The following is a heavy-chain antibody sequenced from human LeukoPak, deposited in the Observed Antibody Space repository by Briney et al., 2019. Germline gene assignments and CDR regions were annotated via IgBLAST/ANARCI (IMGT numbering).Heavy chain of an antibody. CDR1: GFTFSSYW. D-gene: IGHD5-18*01. J-gene: IGHJ3*02. V-gene: IGHV3-7*01. CDR3: ARDPIQLLYPSDAFDI. Sequence: PGGSLRLSCAASGFTFSSYWMSWVRQAPGKGLEWVANIKQDGSEKYYVDSVKGRFTISRDNAKNSLYLQMNSLRAEDTAVYYCARDPIQLLYPSDAFDIWGQGTMVTVSS. CDR2: IKQDGSEK.